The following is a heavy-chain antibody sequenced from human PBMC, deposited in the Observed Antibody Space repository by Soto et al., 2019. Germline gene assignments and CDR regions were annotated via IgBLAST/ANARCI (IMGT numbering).Heavy chain of an antibody. D-gene: IGHD6-6*01. CDR3: ARDLLAARPFDY. Sequence: VGSLRLSCAASGFTVSSNYMSWVRQAPGKGLEWVSVIYSGGSTYYADSVKGRFTIFRDNSKNTLYLQMNSLRAGDTAVYYCARDLLAARPFDYWGQGTLVTVSS. CDR2: IYSGGST. J-gene: IGHJ4*02. CDR1: GFTVSSNY. V-gene: IGHV3-53*01.